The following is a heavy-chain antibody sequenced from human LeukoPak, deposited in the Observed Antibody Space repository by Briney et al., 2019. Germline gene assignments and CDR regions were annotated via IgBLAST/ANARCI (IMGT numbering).Heavy chain of an antibody. Sequence: SGSTYYNPSLKSRVTISVDRSKNQFSLKLSSVTAADTAVYYCARSSSGITIFGVVTPAYSYWGQGTLVTVSS. CDR3: ARSSSGITIFGVVTPAYSY. V-gene: IGHV4-30-2*01. J-gene: IGHJ4*02. CDR2: SGST. D-gene: IGHD3-3*01.